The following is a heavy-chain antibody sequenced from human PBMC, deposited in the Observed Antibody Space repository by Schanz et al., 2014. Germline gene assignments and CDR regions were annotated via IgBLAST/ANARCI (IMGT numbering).Heavy chain of an antibody. D-gene: IGHD1-7*01. Sequence: VQLLQSGGALVQPGGSLRLSCSASGFTFSTYAMSWARQTPGKGLEWVSSITTGGNTYYRDSVKGRFIVSRDNSKNTLYLEMNRLRVDDTAVYYCAMGGYQLHHWGQGTLVTVSS. CDR1: GFTFSTYA. V-gene: IGHV3-23*01. CDR3: AMGGYQLHH. J-gene: IGHJ4*02. CDR2: ITTGGNT.